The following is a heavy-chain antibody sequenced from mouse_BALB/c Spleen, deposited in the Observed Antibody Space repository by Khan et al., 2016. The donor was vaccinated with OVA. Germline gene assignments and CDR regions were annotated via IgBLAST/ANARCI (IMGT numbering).Heavy chain of an antibody. Sequence: QVRLQQSGAELMKPGASVKISCKATGYIFSSYWIEWVKQRPGHGLEWIGEILPGSGTTNYNEKFKGKATFTAETSSNTAYMQLSSLTSEDSAVYYCARYGNHWTFDVWGAGTTVTVSS. CDR2: ILPGSGTT. CDR3: ARYGNHWTFDV. J-gene: IGHJ1*01. V-gene: IGHV1-9*01. D-gene: IGHD2-1*01. CDR1: GYIFSSYW.